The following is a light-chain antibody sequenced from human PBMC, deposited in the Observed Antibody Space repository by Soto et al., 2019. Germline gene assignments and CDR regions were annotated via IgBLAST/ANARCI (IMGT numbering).Light chain of an antibody. J-gene: IGLJ1*01. Sequence: QPVLTQSPSASASLGASVKLTCTLSSGHSDYAIAWHQQQPEMGPRFLMTVNSDGSHIKGDGIPDRFSGSSSGAERYLTISSLQSEDEAEYYCQTWGTAMFYVFGTGTKVTVL. CDR1: SGHSDYA. CDR3: QTWGTAMFYV. V-gene: IGLV4-69*01. CDR2: VNSDGSH.